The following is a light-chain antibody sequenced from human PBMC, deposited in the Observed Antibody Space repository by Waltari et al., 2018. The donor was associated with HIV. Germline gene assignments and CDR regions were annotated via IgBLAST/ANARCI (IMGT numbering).Light chain of an antibody. V-gene: IGKV2-28*01. CDR1: QSLLNSDGYNY. J-gene: IGKJ4*01. CDR2: LGC. CDR3: LHALQTQG. Sequence: DIVMTHSPVSLPVTPGEPASISCRSTQSLLNSDGYNYLDWDVQKPGQSPQLLIYLGCIRASVGPDMFSGSGSGTEFTLKISRVEAEYVGVYYCLHALQTQGFGGGTSVEL.